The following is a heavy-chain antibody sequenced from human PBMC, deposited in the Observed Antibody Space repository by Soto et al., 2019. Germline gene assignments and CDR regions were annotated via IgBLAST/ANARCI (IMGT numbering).Heavy chain of an antibody. CDR3: ASSYLSSSWTNYNWFDP. V-gene: IGHV1-69*01. D-gene: IGHD6-13*01. J-gene: IGHJ5*02. Sequence: QVQLVQSGAEVKKPGSSVKVSCKASGGTFSSYAISWVRQAPGQGLEWMGVIIPIFGTANYAQKFQGRVTITADESTSTAYMELSSLRSEDTAVYYCASSYLSSSWTNYNWFDPWGQGTLVTVSS. CDR1: GGTFSSYA. CDR2: IIPIFGTA.